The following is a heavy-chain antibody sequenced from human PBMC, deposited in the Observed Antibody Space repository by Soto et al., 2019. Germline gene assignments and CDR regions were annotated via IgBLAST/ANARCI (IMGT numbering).Heavy chain of an antibody. CDR2: IIPIFGTA. V-gene: IGHV1-69*06. J-gene: IGHJ1*01. Sequence: QVQLVQSGAEVKKPGSSVKVSCKASGGTFSSYAISWVRQAPGQGLEWTGGIIPIFGTANYAQKFQSRVTITADKPTSTAYMELSSLSSEDTALYYCARENYYDSSGYYFVEHWGQGTLVSVSS. CDR1: GGTFSSYA. CDR3: ARENYYDSSGYYFVEH. D-gene: IGHD3-22*01.